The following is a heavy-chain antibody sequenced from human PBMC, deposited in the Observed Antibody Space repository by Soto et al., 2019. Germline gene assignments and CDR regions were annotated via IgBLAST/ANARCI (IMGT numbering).Heavy chain of an antibody. CDR1: GGTFRISA. J-gene: IGHJ6*01. CDR3: ARDKDRQQLGGNYYYIMDV. V-gene: IGHV1-69*13. Sequence: GASVKVSCKTSGGTFRISAISWVRQAPGQGLEWMGGIMPVFPTPDYAQKFQGRVTITADESTSTAYMELSSLRSEDTAVYYCARDKDRQQLGGNYYYIMDVWGQGTTVTVSS. CDR2: IMPVFPTP. D-gene: IGHD3-3*02.